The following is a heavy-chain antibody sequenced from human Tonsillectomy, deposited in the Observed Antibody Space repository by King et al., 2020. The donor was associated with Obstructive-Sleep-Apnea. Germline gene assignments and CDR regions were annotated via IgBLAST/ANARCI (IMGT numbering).Heavy chain of an antibody. CDR3: ARGGNRNSGGWFDP. D-gene: IGHD2-8*02. Sequence: QLVQSGAEVKKPGASVKVSCKASGYTFFSYGINWVRQAPGQGLEWMGWISPYNRNTNYTQKLHGRVAMTTDTSTSTAYIDLRSLRSDDTAVYYCARGGNRNSGGWFDPWGQGTLVTVSS. CDR2: ISPYNRNT. CDR1: GYTFFSYG. J-gene: IGHJ5*02. V-gene: IGHV1-18*04.